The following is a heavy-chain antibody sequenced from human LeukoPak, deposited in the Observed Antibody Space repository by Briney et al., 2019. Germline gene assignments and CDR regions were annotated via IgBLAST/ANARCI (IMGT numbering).Heavy chain of an antibody. CDR2: INHSGSP. D-gene: IGHD4-17*01. J-gene: IGHJ3*02. Sequence: SETLSLTCAVYGGSFSGYYWSWIRQPPGKGLEWIGEINHSGSPNYNPYLKSRVTISVDTSKNQFSLKLSSVTAADTAVYYCARGLTTVTNDAFDIWGQGTMVTVSS. CDR1: GGSFSGYY. CDR3: ARGLTTVTNDAFDI. V-gene: IGHV4-34*01.